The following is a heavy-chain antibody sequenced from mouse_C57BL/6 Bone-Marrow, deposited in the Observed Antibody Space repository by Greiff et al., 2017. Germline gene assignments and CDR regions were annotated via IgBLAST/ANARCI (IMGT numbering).Heavy chain of an antibody. CDR2: IYPRSGNT. CDR3: AREENDYDWFAY. CDR1: GYTFTSYG. J-gene: IGHJ3*01. Sequence: VQLQQSGAELARPGASVKLSYKASGYTFTSYGISWVKQRTGQGLEWIGEIYPRSGNTYYNEKFKGKATLTADKSSSTAYMELRSLTSEDSAVYFCAREENDYDWFAYWGQGTLVTVSA. D-gene: IGHD2-4*01. V-gene: IGHV1-81*01.